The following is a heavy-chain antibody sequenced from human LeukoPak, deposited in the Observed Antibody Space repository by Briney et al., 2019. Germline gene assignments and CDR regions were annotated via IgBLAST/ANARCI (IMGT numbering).Heavy chain of an antibody. CDR2: INPSGGST. CDR3: ARGVIVVVPAANNWFDP. J-gene: IGHJ5*02. Sequence: ASVKVSCKASGYTFTSYYMHWVRQAPGQGLEWMGIINPSGGSTSYAQKFQGRVTMTRDTSTSTVYMELSSLRSEDTAVYYCARGVIVVVPAANNWFDPWGQGTLVTVCS. CDR1: GYTFTSYY. V-gene: IGHV1-46*01. D-gene: IGHD2-2*01.